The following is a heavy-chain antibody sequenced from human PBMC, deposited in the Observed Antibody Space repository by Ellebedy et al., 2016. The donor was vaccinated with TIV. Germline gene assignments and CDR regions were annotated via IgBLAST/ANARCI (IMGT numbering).Heavy chain of an antibody. CDR1: GFTFSSYA. CDR2: ISGSGGST. V-gene: IGHV3-23*01. J-gene: IGHJ4*02. CDR3: VRRSSGYCVGTSCTTDFDY. Sequence: GESLKISXAASGFTFSSYAMSWVRQAPGKGLEWVSIISGSGGSTYYADSVKGRFSISRDNAKNTLYLQMNSLRAEDTAVYYCVRRSSGYCVGTSCTTDFDYWGQGTLVTVSS. D-gene: IGHD2-2*03.